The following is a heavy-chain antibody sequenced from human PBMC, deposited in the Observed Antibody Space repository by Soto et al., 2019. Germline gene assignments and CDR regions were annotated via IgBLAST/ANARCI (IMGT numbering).Heavy chain of an antibody. J-gene: IGHJ6*02. V-gene: IGHV1-69*12. CDR1: GGTFSTSA. D-gene: IGHD3-3*02. CDR3: ARDKDRQQLGGNYYYILDV. CDR2: IMPIFATP. Sequence: QVQLMQSGAEVKKPGSSVKVSCKASGGTFSTSAISWVRQAPGEGLEWMGGIMPIFATPDYAQKFQGRVTISADEATATAYLELTSLTTDDTAVYYCARDKDRQQLGGNYYYILDVWGQGTAITVSS.